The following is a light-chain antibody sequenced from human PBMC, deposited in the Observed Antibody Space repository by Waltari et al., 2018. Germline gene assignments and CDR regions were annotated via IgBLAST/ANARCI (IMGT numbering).Light chain of an antibody. Sequence: QSPLTQPASVSGAPGQSITISCSGTGSDIGTYSRVSWYQRHSGKVPQLMTYEASKRPSGVSNRFSGSKSGNTASLTISGLQAEDEADYYCCSYAGRSNYVFGGGTKLTVL. J-gene: IGLJ3*02. CDR2: EAS. CDR1: GSDIGTYSR. CDR3: CSYAGRSNYV. V-gene: IGLV2-23*01.